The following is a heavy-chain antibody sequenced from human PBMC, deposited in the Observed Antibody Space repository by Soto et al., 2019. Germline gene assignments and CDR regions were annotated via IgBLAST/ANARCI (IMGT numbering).Heavy chain of an antibody. V-gene: IGHV4-34*01. J-gene: IGHJ6*03. CDR1: GGSFSGYY. CDR3: AVSSGQLVRFDYYYMDV. CDR2: INHSEST. D-gene: IGHD6-6*01. Sequence: SETLSLTCAVYGGSFSGYYWGWIRQPPGKGLEWIGEINHSESTNYNPSLKSRVTISVDTSKNQFSLKLSSVTAADTAVYYCAVSSGQLVRFDYYYMDVWGKGTTVTVSS.